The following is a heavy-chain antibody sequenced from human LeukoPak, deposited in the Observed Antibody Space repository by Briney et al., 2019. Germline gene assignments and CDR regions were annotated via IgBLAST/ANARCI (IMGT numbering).Heavy chain of an antibody. CDR1: GFTFSSYA. CDR2: ISSSGSTI. V-gene: IGHV3-48*03. CDR3: ARVIVDIVADEDY. Sequence: GGSLRLSCAASGFTFSSYAMSWVRQAPGKGLEWVSYISSSGSTIYYADSVKGRFTISRDNAKNSLYLQMNSLRAEDTAVYYCARVIVDIVADEDYWGQGTLVTVSS. D-gene: IGHD5-12*01. J-gene: IGHJ4*02.